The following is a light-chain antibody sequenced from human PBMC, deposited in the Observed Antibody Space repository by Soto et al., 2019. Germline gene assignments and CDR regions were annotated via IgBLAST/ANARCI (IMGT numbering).Light chain of an antibody. V-gene: IGKV3-15*01. J-gene: IGKJ1*01. Sequence: IVMTQSPATLSVSPGERATLSCRASQSVSSNLAWYQQKPGQAPSLLIYGASTRATGIPARFSGSGSGTNFTLPISSLQSEDFAVYSCQQYNNWPRTFGQGTKVDIK. CDR2: GAS. CDR1: QSVSSN. CDR3: QQYNNWPRT.